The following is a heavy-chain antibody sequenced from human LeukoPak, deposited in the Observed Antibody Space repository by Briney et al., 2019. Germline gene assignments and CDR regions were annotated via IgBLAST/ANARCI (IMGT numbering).Heavy chain of an antibody. V-gene: IGHV4-39*01. CDR3: ARQSGPVDY. CDR2: IHYSGST. Sequence: PSETLSLTCTVSDDSISSSSYYWGWIRQPPGKGLEGIGSIHYSGSTYHNPSLKSRVTISVDTPKNQFSLKLSSVTVADTAVYYCARQSGPVDYWGQGTLVTVSS. CDR1: DDSISSSSYY. J-gene: IGHJ4*02.